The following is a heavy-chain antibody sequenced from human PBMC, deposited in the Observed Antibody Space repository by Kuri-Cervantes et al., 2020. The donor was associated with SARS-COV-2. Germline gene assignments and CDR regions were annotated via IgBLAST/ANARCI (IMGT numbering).Heavy chain of an antibody. CDR3: ARDIVVVPAAIHYYYGMDV. Sequence: GGSLRLCCAASGFTFSSYSMNWVRQAPGKGLEWVSSISSSSSYIYYADSVKGRFTISRDNAKNSLYLQMNSLRAEDTAVYYCARDIVVVPAAIHYYYGMDVWGQGTTVTVSS. CDR1: GFTFSSYS. V-gene: IGHV3-21*01. D-gene: IGHD2-2*02. CDR2: ISSSSSYI. J-gene: IGHJ6*02.